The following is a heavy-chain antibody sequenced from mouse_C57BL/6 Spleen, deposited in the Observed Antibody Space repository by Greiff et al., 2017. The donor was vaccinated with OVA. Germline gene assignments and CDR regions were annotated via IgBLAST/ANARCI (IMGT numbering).Heavy chain of an antibody. J-gene: IGHJ2*01. Sequence: QVQLQQPGAELVRPGTSVKLSCKASGYTFTSYWMHWVKQRPGQGLEWIGVIDPSDSYTNYNQKFKGKATLTVDTSSRTAYMQLSRLTCEDSEVYYGARGGSAGPYYFDYWGQGTTRTVSS. CDR1: GYTFTSYW. V-gene: IGHV1-59*01. D-gene: IGHD3-2*02. CDR3: ARGGSAGPYYFDY. CDR2: IDPSDSYT.